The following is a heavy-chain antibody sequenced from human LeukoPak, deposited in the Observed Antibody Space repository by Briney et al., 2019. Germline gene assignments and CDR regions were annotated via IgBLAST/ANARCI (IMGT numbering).Heavy chain of an antibody. J-gene: IGHJ3*02. V-gene: IGHV1-8*01. Sequence: ASVKVSCKASGYTFTSYDINWVRQATGQGLEWMGWMNPNSGNTGYAQKFQGRVTMTRNTSISTAHMELSSPRSEDTAVYYCARRIVVVVAATLGDAFDIWGQGTMVTVSS. D-gene: IGHD2-15*01. CDR3: ARRIVVVVAATLGDAFDI. CDR2: MNPNSGNT. CDR1: GYTFTSYD.